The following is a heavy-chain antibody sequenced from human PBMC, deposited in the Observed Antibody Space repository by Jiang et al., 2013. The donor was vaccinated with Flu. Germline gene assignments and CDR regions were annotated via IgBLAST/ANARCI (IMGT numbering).Heavy chain of an antibody. D-gene: IGHD3-22*01. V-gene: IGHV6-1*01. CDR2: TYYRSKWYN. CDR3: ARDVEVTMIVVNYYYGMDV. J-gene: IGHJ6*02. Sequence: TLSLTCAISGDSVSSNSAAWNWIRQSPSRGLEWLGRTYYRSKWYNDYAVSVKSRITINPDTSKNQFSLQLNSVTPEDTAVYYCARDVEVTMIVVNYYYGMDVWGQGTTITVSS. CDR1: GDSVSSNSAA.